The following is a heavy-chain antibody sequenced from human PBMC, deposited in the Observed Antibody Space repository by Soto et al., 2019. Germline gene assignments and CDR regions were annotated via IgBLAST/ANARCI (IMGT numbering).Heavy chain of an antibody. CDR2: TIPIFGTA. D-gene: IGHD2-21*02. CDR3: AGVPPTRRGYCGGDCYYFDY. Sequence: QVQLVQSGAEVKKPGSSVKVSCKASGGTFSSYAISWVRQAPGQGLEWMGATIPIFGTANYAQKFQGRVTITADDYTSTAYLARSRVRSADTVVYYCAGVPPTRRGYCGGDCYYFDYWGQGTLVTVCS. V-gene: IGHV1-69*01. J-gene: IGHJ4*02. CDR1: GGTFSSYA.